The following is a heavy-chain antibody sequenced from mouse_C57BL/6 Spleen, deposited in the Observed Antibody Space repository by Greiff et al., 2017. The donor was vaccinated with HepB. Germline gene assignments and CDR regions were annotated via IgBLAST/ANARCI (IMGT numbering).Heavy chain of an antibody. Sequence: VQLQQSGAELVRPGASVKLSCTASGFNIKDDYMHWVKQRPEQGLEWIGWIDPENGDTEYASKFQGKATITADPSSNTAYLQLSSLTSEDTAVYYCTRDSNSFDYWGQGTTLTVSS. CDR1: GFNIKDDY. CDR3: TRDSNSFDY. D-gene: IGHD2-5*01. V-gene: IGHV14-4*01. J-gene: IGHJ2*01. CDR2: IDPENGDT.